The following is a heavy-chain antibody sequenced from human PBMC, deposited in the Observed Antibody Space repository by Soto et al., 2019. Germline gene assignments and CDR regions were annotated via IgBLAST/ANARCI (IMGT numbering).Heavy chain of an antibody. CDR1: GFTFSSTA. Sequence: PGGSLRLSCAASGFTFSSTAMSWVRQAPGKGLEWVSVISGSGATTEYADSAEGRFTISRDNSKNTLFLQMNSLRAEDTAVYYCAKDLSLSNRMIRGDFDYWGQGTQVTVSS. D-gene: IGHD3-16*01. J-gene: IGHJ4*02. CDR2: ISGSGATT. CDR3: AKDLSLSNRMIRGDFDY. V-gene: IGHV3-23*01.